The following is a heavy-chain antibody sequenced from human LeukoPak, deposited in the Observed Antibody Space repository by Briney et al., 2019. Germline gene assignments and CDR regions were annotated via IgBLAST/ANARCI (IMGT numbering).Heavy chain of an antibody. Sequence: ASVKVSCKASGYTFTGYYMHWVRQAPGQGLEWMGWINPNSGGTNYAQKFQGRVTMTRDTSISTAYMDLSRLRSDDTAVYYCARVVYGDSYFDCWGQGTLVTVSS. J-gene: IGHJ4*02. CDR3: ARVVYGDSYFDC. V-gene: IGHV1-2*02. CDR2: INPNSGGT. CDR1: GYTFTGYY. D-gene: IGHD4-17*01.